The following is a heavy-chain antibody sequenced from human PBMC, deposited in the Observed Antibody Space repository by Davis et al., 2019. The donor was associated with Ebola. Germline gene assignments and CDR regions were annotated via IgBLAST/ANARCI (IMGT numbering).Heavy chain of an antibody. D-gene: IGHD4-17*01. CDR2: ISGSGGST. CDR3: AKQVNYGDYAWS. V-gene: IGHV3-23*01. J-gene: IGHJ4*02. CDR1: GFTFSSYA. Sequence: GESLKISCAASGFTFSSYAMSWVRQAPGKGLEWVSAISGSGGSTYYADSVKGRFTISRDNSKNTLYLQMNSLRAEDTAVYYCAKQVNYGDYAWSWGQGTLVTVSS.